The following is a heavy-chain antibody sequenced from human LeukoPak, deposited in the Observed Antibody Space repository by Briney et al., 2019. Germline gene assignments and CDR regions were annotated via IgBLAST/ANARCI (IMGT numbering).Heavy chain of an antibody. CDR2: IYTSGST. CDR1: GGSISSYY. CDR3: ASQLNSGSYWVFDY. Sequence: PSETLSLTCTVSGGSISSYYWSWIRQPPGKGLEWIGRIYTSGSTNYNPSLKSRVTISVDTSKNQFSLKLSSVTAADTAVYYCASQLNSGSYWVFDYWGQGTLVTVSS. J-gene: IGHJ4*02. V-gene: IGHV4-4*07. D-gene: IGHD1-26*01.